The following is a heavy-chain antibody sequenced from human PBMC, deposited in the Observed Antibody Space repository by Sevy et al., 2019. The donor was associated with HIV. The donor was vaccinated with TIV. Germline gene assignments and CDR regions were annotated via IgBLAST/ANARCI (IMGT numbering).Heavy chain of an antibody. CDR1: GFTFSSYA. CDR2: ISGSGGST. V-gene: IGHV3-23*01. D-gene: IGHD1-26*01. J-gene: IGHJ5*02. CDR3: AKLGRFLSTNWLDP. Sequence: GGSLRLSCAASGFTFSSYAMSWVRQAPGKGLEWVSAISGSGGSTYYADSVKGRFTISRDNSKNTLYLQMNSLRAEDTAVYYCAKLGRFLSTNWLDPWGQGTLVTVSS.